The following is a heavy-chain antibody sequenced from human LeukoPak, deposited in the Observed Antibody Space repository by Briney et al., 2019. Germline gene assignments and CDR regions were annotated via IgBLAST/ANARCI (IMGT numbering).Heavy chain of an antibody. J-gene: IGHJ3*01. Sequence: NTSQTLSLTCTVSGGSISSGTYYWSWIRQPAGKGLEWIGHIYAGGSTSYNPSLKSRATISVDTSKNQFSLKLSSVTTAATAVYYGGRGSPPRFNDSTWGQGTMVTVSS. V-gene: IGHV4-61*09. CDR2: IYAGGST. CDR3: GRGSPPRFNDST. CDR1: GGSISSGTYY. D-gene: IGHD3-16*01.